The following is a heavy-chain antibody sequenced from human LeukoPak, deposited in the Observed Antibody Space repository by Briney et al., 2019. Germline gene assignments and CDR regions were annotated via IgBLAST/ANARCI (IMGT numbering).Heavy chain of an antibody. CDR1: GGSFSGYY. D-gene: IGHD3-3*01. CDR3: ARQTYYDFWSGYYDAFDI. CDR2: INHSGST. J-gene: IGHJ3*02. Sequence: SETLSLTCAVYGGSFSGYYWSWIRQPPGKGLEWIGEINHSGSTNYNPSLKSRVTISVDTSKNQFSLKLSSVTAADTAVYYCARQTYYDFWSGYYDAFDIWGQGTMVTVSS. V-gene: IGHV4-34*01.